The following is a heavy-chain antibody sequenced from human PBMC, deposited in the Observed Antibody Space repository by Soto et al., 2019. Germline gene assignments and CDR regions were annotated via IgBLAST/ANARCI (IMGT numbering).Heavy chain of an antibody. J-gene: IGHJ2*01. CDR1: GYTFTSYY. V-gene: IGHV1-46*01. Sequence: QVQLVQSGAEVKKPGASVKVSCKASGYTFTSYYMHWVRQAPGQGLEWMGIINPSGGSTSYAQKFQGRVTMTRDTSTSTVYMELSSLRSEDTAVYYCATNRIAVAASKGNWYFDLWGRGTLVTVSS. D-gene: IGHD6-19*01. CDR2: INPSGGST. CDR3: ATNRIAVAASKGNWYFDL.